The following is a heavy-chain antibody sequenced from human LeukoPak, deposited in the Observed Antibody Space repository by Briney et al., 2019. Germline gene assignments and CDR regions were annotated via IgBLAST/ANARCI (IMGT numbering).Heavy chain of an antibody. Sequence: ASVKVSCKASGYTFTSYGISWVRQVPGQGLEWMGWISAYNGNTNYAQKLQGRVTMTTDTSTSTAYMELRSLRSDDTAVYYCARSAHDYGDYVSRGAFDIWGQGTMVTVSS. J-gene: IGHJ3*02. D-gene: IGHD4-17*01. CDR2: ISAYNGNT. CDR3: ARSAHDYGDYVSRGAFDI. CDR1: GYTFTSYG. V-gene: IGHV1-18*01.